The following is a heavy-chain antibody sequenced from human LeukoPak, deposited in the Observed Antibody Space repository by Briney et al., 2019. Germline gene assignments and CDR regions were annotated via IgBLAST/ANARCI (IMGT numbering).Heavy chain of an antibody. Sequence: SETLSLTCTVSGDSISSYYWSWIRQPPGKGLEWIGEINHSGSTNYNPSLKSRVTISVDTSKNQFSLKLSSVTAADTAVYYCARGAKQWLVRVYYYYYMDVWGKGTTVTVSS. CDR1: GDSISSYY. CDR2: INHSGST. J-gene: IGHJ6*03. V-gene: IGHV4-34*01. D-gene: IGHD6-19*01. CDR3: ARGAKQWLVRVYYYYYMDV.